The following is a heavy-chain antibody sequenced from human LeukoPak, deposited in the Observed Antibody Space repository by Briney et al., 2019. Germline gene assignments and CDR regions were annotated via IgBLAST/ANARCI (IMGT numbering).Heavy chain of an antibody. CDR1: GFTFSSYA. V-gene: IGHV3-23*01. J-gene: IGHJ4*02. CDR2: ISSGDRT. CDR3: AKDATASPYFHWFDN. D-gene: IGHD3-9*01. Sequence: GGSLRLSCAASGFTFSSYAMNWVRQAPGKGLEWVAGISSGDRTFHAESVKGRFTISRDKSKDTLYLQMNSLRAEDTAVYYCAKDATASPYFHWFDNGGQGTQVIVSS.